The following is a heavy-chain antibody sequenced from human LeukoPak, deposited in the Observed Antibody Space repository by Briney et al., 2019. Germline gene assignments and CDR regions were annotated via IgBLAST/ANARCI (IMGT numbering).Heavy chain of an antibody. V-gene: IGHV3-48*03. CDR2: ISSSGNSI. J-gene: IGHJ3*02. D-gene: IGHD2-8*01. CDR1: GFTFSSYE. Sequence: GGSLRLSCAASGFTFSSYEMNWVRQAPGKGLEWVSYISSSGNSIYYADSVKGRFTISRHTSKKTLYLQMNSLRAEDTAVYYCAREVMAKRRAFDIWGQGTVVTVSS. CDR3: AREVMAKRRAFDI.